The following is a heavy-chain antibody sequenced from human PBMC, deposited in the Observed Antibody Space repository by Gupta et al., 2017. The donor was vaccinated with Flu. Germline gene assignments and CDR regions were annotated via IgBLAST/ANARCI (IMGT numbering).Heavy chain of an antibody. CDR3: AKVSVGGGSSWSYYYYYGMDV. D-gene: IGHD6-13*01. Sequence: LESGGGLVQPGGSLRLSCAASGFTFSSYAMSWVRQAPGKGLEWVSAISGSGGSTYYADSVKGRFTISRDNSKNTLYLQMNSLRAEDTAVYYCAKVSVGGGSSWSYYYYYGMDVWGQGTTVTVSS. V-gene: IGHV3-23*01. CDR2: ISGSGGST. CDR1: GFTFSSYA. J-gene: IGHJ6*02.